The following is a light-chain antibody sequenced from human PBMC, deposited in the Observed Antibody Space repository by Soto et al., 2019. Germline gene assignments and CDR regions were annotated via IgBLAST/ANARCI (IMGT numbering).Light chain of an antibody. CDR3: YQLISYPVT. J-gene: IGKJ4*01. CDR2: AAS. V-gene: IGKV1-9*01. Sequence: DIPLTQSPSFLSASVGDRVTITCRASQGISSYLAWYQQKPGKAPKLLIYAASTMQRWDTSRFSGGGSWTEFTLTISSLQPEDFATYFCYQLISYPVTFGGATKVEIK. CDR1: QGISSY.